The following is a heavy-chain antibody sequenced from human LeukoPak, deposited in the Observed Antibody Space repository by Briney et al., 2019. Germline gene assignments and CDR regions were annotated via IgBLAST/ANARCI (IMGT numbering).Heavy chain of an antibody. V-gene: IGHV3-30*02. J-gene: IGHJ4*02. D-gene: IGHD4-17*01. CDR3: AKTATVTTRALSFDS. CDR2: IRYDGSNK. CDR1: GFTFSSYG. Sequence: GGSLRLSCAASGFTFSSYGMHWVRQAPGKGLEWVAFIRYDGSNKYYADSVKGRFTISRDNSKNTLYLQMNSLRAEDTAVYYCAKTATVTTRALSFDSWGQGTLVTVSS.